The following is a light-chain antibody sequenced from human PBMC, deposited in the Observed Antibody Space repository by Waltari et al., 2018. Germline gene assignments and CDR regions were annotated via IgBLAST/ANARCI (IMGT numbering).Light chain of an antibody. CDR3: SSYAGSSKGV. V-gene: IGLV2-23*02. CDR1: SSDVGNYNL. Sequence: QSALTQPASVSGSPGQSLTISCTGTSSDVGNYNLVSWYQQHPGKAPKLMIYAVSKRPSGVSDRFSGSKSGDMASLTISGLQPEDEAEYFCSSYAGSSKGVFGGGTKVTVL. J-gene: IGLJ2*01. CDR2: AVS.